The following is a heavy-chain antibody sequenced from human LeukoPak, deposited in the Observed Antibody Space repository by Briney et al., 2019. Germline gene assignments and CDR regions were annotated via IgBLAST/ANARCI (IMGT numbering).Heavy chain of an antibody. CDR2: ISGSGGST. Sequence: GGSLRLSCVASGFTFSIYSMNWVRQAPGKGLEWVSAISGSGGSTYYADSVKGRFTISRDNSKNTLYLQMNSLRAEDTAVYYCAKAWDSSGWYTFDYWGQGTLVTVSS. J-gene: IGHJ4*02. D-gene: IGHD6-19*01. CDR3: AKAWDSSGWYTFDY. V-gene: IGHV3-23*01. CDR1: GFTFSIYS.